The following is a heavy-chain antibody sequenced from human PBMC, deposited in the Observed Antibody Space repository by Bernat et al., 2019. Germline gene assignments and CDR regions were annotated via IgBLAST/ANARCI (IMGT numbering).Heavy chain of an antibody. CDR1: GGSISSSSYY. D-gene: IGHD5-12*01. V-gene: IGHV4-39*01. J-gene: IGHJ4*02. CDR3: ARLNIVATTFDY. CDR2: IYYSGST. Sequence: QLQLQESGPGLVKPSETLSLTCTVSGGSISSSSYYWGWIRQPPGKGLEWIGSIYYSGSTYYNPSLESRVTISVDTSKNQFSLKLSSVTAADTAVYYCARLNIVATTFDYWGQGTLVTVSS.